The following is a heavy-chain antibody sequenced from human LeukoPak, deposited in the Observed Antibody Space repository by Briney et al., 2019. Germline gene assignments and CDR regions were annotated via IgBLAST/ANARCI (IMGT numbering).Heavy chain of an antibody. CDR1: GGSISGGF. D-gene: IGHD2-8*02. V-gene: IGHV4-59*08. CDR2: IRYSGST. J-gene: IGHJ4*02. CDR3: ARHPETEEYCTGAHCYTFDY. Sequence: PSETLSLTCTVSGGSISGGFWSWIRQPPGKGLEWIGYIRYSGSTNSNPSLRSRVTISVDTSRNQFSLKLSSVTAADTAVYYCARHPETEEYCTGAHCYTFDYWGQGTLVTVSS.